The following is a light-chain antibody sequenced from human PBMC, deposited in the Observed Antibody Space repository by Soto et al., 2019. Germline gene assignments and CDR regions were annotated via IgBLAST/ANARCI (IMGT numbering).Light chain of an antibody. CDR2: WAS. CDR3: PQYFTTPRS. J-gene: IGKJ4*01. Sequence: IMITQSPEDLTLSLVERANTSCKSNLSLLFNARDSLAWYQQKSGRPPKLLLYWASKRESGIPDRFVGSGSGTSFTLIFDPLLSEDVAVYYCPQYFTTPRSFGVGTRFEIK. V-gene: IGKV4-1*01. CDR1: LSLLFNARDS.